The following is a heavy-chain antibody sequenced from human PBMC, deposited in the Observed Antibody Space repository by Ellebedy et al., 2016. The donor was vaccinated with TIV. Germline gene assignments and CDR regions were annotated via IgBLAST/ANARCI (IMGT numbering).Heavy chain of an antibody. CDR3: AIMASWFGEFQYFDC. J-gene: IGHJ4*02. V-gene: IGHV3-53*01. D-gene: IGHD3-10*01. CDR2: IYSGGST. CDR1: GFTVSSQY. Sequence: GESLKISCAASGFTVSSQYMSWVRQAPGKGLEWVSVIYSGGSTYYADPAKGRFTISRDNSKNTLYLQMNSLRAEDTAFYYCAIMASWFGEFQYFDCWGQGTLVTVSS.